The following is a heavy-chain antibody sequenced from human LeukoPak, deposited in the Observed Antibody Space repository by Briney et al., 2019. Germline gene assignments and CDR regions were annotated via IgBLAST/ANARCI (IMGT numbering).Heavy chain of an antibody. V-gene: IGHV1-69*01. D-gene: IGHD1-1*01. J-gene: IGHJ5*02. Sequence: SVKVSCKASGGTFISYAISWVRQAPGQGREWMGGIIPIFGTANYAQKFQGRVTITADESTSTAYMELSSLRSEDTAVYYCARVESSNPVQPSWFDPWGQGTLVTVSS. CDR2: IIPIFGTA. CDR3: ARVESSNPVQPSWFDP. CDR1: GGTFISYA.